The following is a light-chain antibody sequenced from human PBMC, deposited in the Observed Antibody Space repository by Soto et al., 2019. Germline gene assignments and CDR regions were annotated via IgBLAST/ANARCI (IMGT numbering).Light chain of an antibody. V-gene: IGLV1-51*01. CDR1: NSNIGNNY. CDR3: GTWDSSLSAVV. CDR2: DNN. J-gene: IGLJ2*01. Sequence: QAVVTQPPSVSAAPGQKVTISCSGSNSNIGNNYVSWYQQIPGTAPKLLIYDNNKRPSGIPDRFSGSKSGTSATLGITGLQTGDEADYYCGTWDSSLSAVVFGGGTKLTVL.